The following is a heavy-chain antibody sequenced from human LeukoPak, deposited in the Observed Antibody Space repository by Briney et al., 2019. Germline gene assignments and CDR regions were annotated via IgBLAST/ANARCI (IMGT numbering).Heavy chain of an antibody. CDR3: ARLTTVTTSFDY. CDR1: GFTFSNAW. CDR2: IKQDGSEK. Sequence: GGSLRLSCAASGFTFSNAWMSWVRQAPGKGLEWVANIKQDGSEKYYVDSVKGRFTISRDNAKNSLYLQMNSLRAEDTAVYYCARLTTVTTSFDYWGQGTLVTVSS. J-gene: IGHJ4*02. D-gene: IGHD4-17*01. V-gene: IGHV3-7*03.